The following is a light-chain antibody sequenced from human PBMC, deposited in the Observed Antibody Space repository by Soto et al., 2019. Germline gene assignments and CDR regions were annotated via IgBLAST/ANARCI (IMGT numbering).Light chain of an antibody. J-gene: IGKJ4*01. V-gene: IGKV3-15*01. CDR1: QSISSN. CDR2: RTS. CDR3: QQYNNWPRAT. Sequence: IVMTPSPSTLSVSPGERATLSCRASQSISSNLAWYQQKPGQAPRLLMFRTSSRATGFPARFSGSGSGTEFNLTISSLQSEDFGVYYCQQYNNWPRATFGGGTKVDIK.